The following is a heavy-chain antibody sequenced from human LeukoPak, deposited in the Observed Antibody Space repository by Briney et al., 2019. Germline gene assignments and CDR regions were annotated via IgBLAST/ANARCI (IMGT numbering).Heavy chain of an antibody. J-gene: IGHJ6*02. CDR2: ISAYNGNT. CDR3: ASPLRYSSSWSSDYGMDV. CDR1: GYTFTSYG. D-gene: IGHD6-13*01. V-gene: IGHV1-18*01. Sequence: ASVKVSCKASGYTFTSYGISWVQQAPGQGLEWMGWISAYNGNTNYAQKLQGRVTMTTDTSTSTAYMELRSLRSDDTAVYYCASPLRYSSSWSSDYGMDVWGQGTTVTVSS.